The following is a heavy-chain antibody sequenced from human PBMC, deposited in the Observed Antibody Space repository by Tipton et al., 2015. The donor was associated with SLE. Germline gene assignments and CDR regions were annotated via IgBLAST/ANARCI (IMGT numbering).Heavy chain of an antibody. CDR3: ARLYASGSYYTDY. CDR1: GGSITSSGFS. Sequence: TLSLTCSVSGGSITSSGFSWGWFRQSPGKWLAWIGRIDYSGRTYYTPSLRSQLTISVDTSKNHFSLKLSSVTAADTAVYFCARLYASGSYYTDYWGQGTLVTVSS. CDR2: IDYSGRT. J-gene: IGHJ4*02. D-gene: IGHD3-10*01. V-gene: IGHV4-39*01.